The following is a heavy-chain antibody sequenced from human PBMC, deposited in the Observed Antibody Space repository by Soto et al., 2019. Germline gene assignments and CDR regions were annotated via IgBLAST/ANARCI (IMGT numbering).Heavy chain of an antibody. V-gene: IGHV3-30-3*01. CDR1: GFTFSSYA. J-gene: IGHJ6*02. CDR2: ISYDGSNK. CDR3: ARDLYCSGGSCYSPLGWYYYYGMDV. D-gene: IGHD2-15*01. Sequence: GWSLRLSCAASGFTFSSYAMHWVRQAPGKGLEWVAVISYDGSNKYYADSVKGRFTISRDNSKNTLYLQMNSLRAEDTAVYYCARDLYCSGGSCYSPLGWYYYYGMDVWGQGTTVTVSS.